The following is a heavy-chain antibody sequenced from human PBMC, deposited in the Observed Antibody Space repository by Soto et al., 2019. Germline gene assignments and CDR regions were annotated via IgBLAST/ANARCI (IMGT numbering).Heavy chain of an antibody. J-gene: IGHJ6*02. CDR3: ARDRSYSLDV. Sequence: XGSLILSCAVAGSTFSNDWMHWVRQAPGKGLVWVSHINSDGSSTNYADFVKGRFTITRDNAKNTVYLQMNSLRAEDTAVYYCARDRSYSLDVWGQGTTVTVSS. CDR2: INSDGSST. V-gene: IGHV3-74*01. CDR1: GSTFSNDW.